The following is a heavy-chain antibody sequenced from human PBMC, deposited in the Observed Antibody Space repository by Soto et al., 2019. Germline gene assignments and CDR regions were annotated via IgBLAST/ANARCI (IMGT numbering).Heavy chain of an antibody. CDR2: IRSKANSYAT. J-gene: IGHJ6*02. V-gene: IGHV3-73*01. CDR1: GFTFSGSA. Sequence: GGSLRLSCAASGFTFSGSAMHWVRQASGKGLEWVGRIRSKANSYATAYAASVKGRFTISRDDSKNTAYLQMNSLKTEDTAVYYCTRQGFGELLFTSYYYYGMDVWGQGTTVTVSS. D-gene: IGHD3-10*01. CDR3: TRQGFGELLFTSYYYYGMDV.